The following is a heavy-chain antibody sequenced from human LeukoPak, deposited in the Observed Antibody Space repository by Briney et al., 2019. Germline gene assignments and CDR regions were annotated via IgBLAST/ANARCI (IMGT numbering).Heavy chain of an antibody. CDR1: GFSFRDYG. Sequence: GGSLRLSCAASGFSFRDYGMHWVRQAPGKGLEWVAVISDDGSNSDDADSVKGRFTISGDNSKNTLYLQMNSLRVEDTAVYYCAKDSDTTVDYWGQGTLVTVSS. CDR3: AKDSDTTVDY. V-gene: IGHV3-30*18. D-gene: IGHD5-18*01. CDR2: ISDDGSNS. J-gene: IGHJ4*02.